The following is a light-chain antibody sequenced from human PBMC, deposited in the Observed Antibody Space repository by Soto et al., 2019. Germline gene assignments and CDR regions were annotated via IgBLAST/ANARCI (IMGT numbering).Light chain of an antibody. CDR3: QHYDSYSTWT. J-gene: IGKJ1*01. V-gene: IGKV1-5*01. CDR2: DAS. CDR1: QSISTS. Sequence: IQMTRSPSTLCASVGDRVSITCRASQSISTSLAWYQQIPGKAPNLLIYDASTLESGVPSRFFGSGSGTEFTLIISSLQPRDFATYYCQHYDSYSTWTFGQGTKVDI.